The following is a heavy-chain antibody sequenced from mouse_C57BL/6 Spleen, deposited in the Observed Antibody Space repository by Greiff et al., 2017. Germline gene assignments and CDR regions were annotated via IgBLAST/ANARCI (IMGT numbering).Heavy chain of an antibody. J-gene: IGHJ4*01. CDR1: GYTFTNYW. V-gene: IGHV1-63*01. CDR2: IYPGGGYT. CDR3: ASHYSGAMDY. Sequence: VQLQQSGAELVRPGTSVKMSCKASGYTFTNYWIGWAKQRPGHGLEWIGDIYPGGGYTNYNEKFKGKATLTADKSSSTAYMQFSSLTSEDSAIYYCASHYSGAMDYWGQGTSVTVSS. D-gene: IGHD2-12*01.